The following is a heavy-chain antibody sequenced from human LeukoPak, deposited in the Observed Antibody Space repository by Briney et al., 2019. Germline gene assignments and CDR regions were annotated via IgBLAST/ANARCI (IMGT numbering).Heavy chain of an antibody. V-gene: IGHV3-15*01. CDR2: IKSKTDGGTT. D-gene: IGHD5-12*01. CDR3: TTGNPGLVATIGGHDY. J-gene: IGHJ4*02. CDR1: GFTFRNAW. Sequence: GGSLRLSCAASGFTFRNAWMSWVRQAPGKGLEWVGRIKSKTDGGTTDYAAPVKGRFTISRDDSKNTLYLQMNSLKTEDTAVYYCTTGNPGLVATIGGHDYWGQGTLVTVSS.